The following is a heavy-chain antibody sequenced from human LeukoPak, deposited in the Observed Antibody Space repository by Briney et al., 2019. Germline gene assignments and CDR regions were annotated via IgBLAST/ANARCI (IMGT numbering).Heavy chain of an antibody. CDR1: DFTFRSYW. V-gene: IGHV4-38-2*01. Sequence: PGGSLRLSCAASDFTFRSYWMGWIRQPPGKGLEWIGNLYRTGTPYYNPSLKSRVTMSMDMSRNHFSLNLKSVTAADTAVYYCAADTGFGSEYWGQGTLVTVSS. CDR3: AADTGFGSEY. J-gene: IGHJ4*02. CDR2: LYRTGTP. D-gene: IGHD3-10*01.